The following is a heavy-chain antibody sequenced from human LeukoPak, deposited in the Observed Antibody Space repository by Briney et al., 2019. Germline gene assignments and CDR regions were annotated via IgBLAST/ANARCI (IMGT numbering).Heavy chain of an antibody. CDR3: ARSRLWLRDAFDI. Sequence: PSETLSLTCTVSGGSISSGGYYWSWIRQHPGKGLEWIGYIHYSGSTYYNPSLKSRVTISVDTSKNQFSLKLSSVTAADTAVYYCARSRLWLRDAFDIWGQGTMVTVSS. D-gene: IGHD5-12*01. CDR2: IHYSGST. CDR1: GGSISSGGYY. J-gene: IGHJ3*02. V-gene: IGHV4-31*03.